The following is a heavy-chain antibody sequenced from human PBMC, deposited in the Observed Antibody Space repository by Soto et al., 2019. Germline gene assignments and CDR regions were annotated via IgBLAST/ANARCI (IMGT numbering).Heavy chain of an antibody. D-gene: IGHD3-10*01. CDR1: GFTFSSYG. CDR3: AKDSSSYGSGIDY. J-gene: IGHJ4*02. V-gene: IGHV3-30*18. Sequence: GGSLRLSCAASGFTFSSYGIHWVRQAPGKGLEWVAVISYDGSNKYYGDSVKGRFTISRDNSKNTLSLQMNSLSPEDTAVYYCAKDSSSYGSGIDYWGQGTLVTVSS. CDR2: ISYDGSNK.